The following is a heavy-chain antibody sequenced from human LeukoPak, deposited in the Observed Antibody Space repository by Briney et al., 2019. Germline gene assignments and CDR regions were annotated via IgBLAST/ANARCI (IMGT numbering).Heavy chain of an antibody. CDR2: INHSGSS. D-gene: IGHD4-11*01. Sequence: PSETLSLTCAVYGGSFSGYYWSWIRQPPGKGLEWIGEINHSGSSNYNPSLKSRVTISVDTSKKQFSLKLSSVTAADTAVYYCARQPYSNYFDAFNIWGQGTMVTVSS. CDR3: ARQPYSNYFDAFNI. V-gene: IGHV4-34*01. J-gene: IGHJ3*02. CDR1: GGSFSGYY.